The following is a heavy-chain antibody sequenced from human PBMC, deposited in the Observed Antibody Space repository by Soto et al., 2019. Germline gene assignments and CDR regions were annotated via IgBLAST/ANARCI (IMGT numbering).Heavy chain of an antibody. D-gene: IGHD6-6*01. V-gene: IGHV4-34*01. CDR3: SRRGSSSSPYYYYYGMDV. J-gene: IGHJ6*02. CDR2: INDSGST. Sequence: QVQLQQWGAGLLKPSEALSLTCAVYGGSFSDFYWSCIRQPPGKGLEWIGEINDSGSTDYNPSLKSRVAISVDTSKDQFSLKLSSVTAADTAVYYCSRRGSSSSPYYYYYGMDVWGQGTTVTVSS. CDR1: GGSFSDFY.